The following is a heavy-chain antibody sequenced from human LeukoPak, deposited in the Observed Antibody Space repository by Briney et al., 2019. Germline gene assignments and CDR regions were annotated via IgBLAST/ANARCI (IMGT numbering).Heavy chain of an antibody. CDR3: AKHPLIAAASGWFDP. D-gene: IGHD6-6*01. CDR2: ISGSGGST. Sequence: PGGSLRLSCAASGFTFSSYATSWVRQAPGKGLEWVSAISGSGGSTYYADSVKGRFTISRDNSKNTLYLQMSSLRAEDTAVYYCAKHPLIAAASGWFDPWGQGTLVTVSS. CDR1: GFTFSSYA. V-gene: IGHV3-23*01. J-gene: IGHJ5*02.